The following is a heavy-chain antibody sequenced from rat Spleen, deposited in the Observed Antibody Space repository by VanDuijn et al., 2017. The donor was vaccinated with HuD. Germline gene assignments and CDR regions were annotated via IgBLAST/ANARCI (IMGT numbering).Heavy chain of an antibody. J-gene: IGHJ2*01. CDR1: GFTFTDYN. Sequence: EVQLVESGGGLVQPGRSLKLSCAASGFTFTDYNMAWIRQAPKKGLEWVTSISYEGDNTYYGDSVKGRFTISRDNAKSTLYLQMNSLRSEDTATYYCARSNWDFDYWGQGVMVTVSS. D-gene: IGHD5-1*01. CDR3: ARSNWDFDY. CDR2: ISYEGDNT. V-gene: IGHV5-22*01.